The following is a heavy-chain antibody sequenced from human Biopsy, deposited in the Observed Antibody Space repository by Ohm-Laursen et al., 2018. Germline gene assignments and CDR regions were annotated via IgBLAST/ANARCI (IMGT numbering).Heavy chain of an antibody. CDR3: ARWTPEYDSSRYYLDAFDI. CDR2: IYSSGST. CDR1: GGSLSSYY. V-gene: IGHV4-4*07. J-gene: IGHJ3*02. D-gene: IGHD3-22*01. Sequence: SETLSLTCNVSGGSLSSYYWSWIRQPAGKGLEWIGRIYSSGSTNYNPSLKSRVTLSMDTSKRQFSLKLSFVTAADTAVYYCARWTPEYDSSRYYLDAFDIWGQGTKVTVSS.